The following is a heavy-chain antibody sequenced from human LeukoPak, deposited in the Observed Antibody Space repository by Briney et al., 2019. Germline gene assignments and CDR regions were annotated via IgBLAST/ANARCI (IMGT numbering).Heavy chain of an antibody. CDR1: GYTFIDQY. CDR2: INPNSGRT. Sequence: GASVKVSCKASGYTFIDQYVHWVRQAPGQGLEWVGWINPNSGRTNYAQKFQGRVTMTSDTPISTAYMDLSRLRSDDTALYYCARGTYYDSSAYSGVRLFDYWGQGTLVTVSS. D-gene: IGHD3-22*01. J-gene: IGHJ4*02. CDR3: ARGTYYDSSAYSGVRLFDY. V-gene: IGHV1-2*02.